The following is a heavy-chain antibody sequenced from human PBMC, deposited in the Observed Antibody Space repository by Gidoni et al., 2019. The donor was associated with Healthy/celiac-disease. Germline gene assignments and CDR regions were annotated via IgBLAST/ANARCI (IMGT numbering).Heavy chain of an antibody. Sequence: QVQLQESGPGLVKPSETLSLTCTVSGGSISSYYWSWIRQPPGKGLEWIGYIYYSGSTNYNPSLKSRVTISVDTSKNQFSLKLSSVTAADTAVYYCAGTRTSGSPPGFDYWGQGTLVTVSS. D-gene: IGHD1-26*01. CDR2: IYYSGST. J-gene: IGHJ4*02. CDR3: AGTRTSGSPPGFDY. CDR1: GGSISSYY. V-gene: IGHV4-59*08.